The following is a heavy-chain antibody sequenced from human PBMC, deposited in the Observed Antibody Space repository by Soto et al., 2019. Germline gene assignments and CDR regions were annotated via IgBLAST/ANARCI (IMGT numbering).Heavy chain of an antibody. CDR2: ISNDGSDE. J-gene: IGHJ4*02. V-gene: IGHV3-30*18. D-gene: IGHD2-21*02. Sequence: QVQLVESGGGVVQPGRSLRLSCAASGFTFSKSGMHWVRQAPGKGLEWVAAISNDGSDEYYADSVQGRFNISRDNSKNTLSLHMTRMEFEDTYIYFCAKDRRKWGDSNIEKWGQGTLVTVSS. CDR1: GFTFSKSG. CDR3: AKDRRKWGDSNIEK.